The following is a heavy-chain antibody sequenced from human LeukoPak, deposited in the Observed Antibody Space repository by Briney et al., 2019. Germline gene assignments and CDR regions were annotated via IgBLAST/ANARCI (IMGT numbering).Heavy chain of an antibody. CDR3: ARAYYDSSGLDFDY. V-gene: IGHV4-4*09. CDR1: GDSISSYY. Sequence: PSETLSLTCTVSGDSISSYYWSWIRQPPGKGLEWIGYIYTSGSTNYNPSLKSRVTISVDTSKNQFSLKLSSVTAADTAVYYCARAYYDSSGLDFDYWGQGTLVTVSS. D-gene: IGHD3-22*01. CDR2: IYTSGST. J-gene: IGHJ4*02.